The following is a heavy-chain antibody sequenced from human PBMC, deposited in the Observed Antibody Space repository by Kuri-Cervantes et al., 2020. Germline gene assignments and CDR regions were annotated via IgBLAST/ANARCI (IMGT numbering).Heavy chain of an antibody. J-gene: IGHJ6*02. CDR1: GFTFSSYG. CDR2: IWYDGSNK. Sequence: GGSLRLSCAASGFTFSSYGMHWVRQAPGKGLEWVAVIWYDGSNKYYADSVKGRFTISRDNSKDTLYLQMNTLRVEDTAVYYCVRGCDSTSCWAVRGQGTTVTVSS. D-gene: IGHD2/OR15-2a*01. V-gene: IGHV3-33*01. CDR3: VRGCDSTSCWAV.